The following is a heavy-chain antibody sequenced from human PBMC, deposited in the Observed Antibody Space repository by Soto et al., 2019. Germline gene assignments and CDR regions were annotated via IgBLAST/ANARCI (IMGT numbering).Heavy chain of an antibody. CDR3: ARDPPIRHYYDSGGYYGAFDI. CDR1: GFTFSSYN. CDR2: ISSSSSYI. D-gene: IGHD3-22*01. J-gene: IGHJ3*02. Sequence: PGGSLRLSCAASGFTFSSYNMNWVRQAPGKGLEWVSSISSSSSYIYYADSVKGRFTISRDNAKNSLYLQVNSLRAEDTAVYYCARDPPIRHYYDSGGYYGAFDIWGQGTMVTVSS. V-gene: IGHV3-21*01.